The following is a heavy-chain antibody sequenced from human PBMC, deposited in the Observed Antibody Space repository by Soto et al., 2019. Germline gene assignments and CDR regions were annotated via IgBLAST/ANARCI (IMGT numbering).Heavy chain of an antibody. V-gene: IGHV4-61*01. CDR1: GVSVSSGSFY. CDR3: ARGATVTQYDY. Sequence: PSDTLSLTCTVSGVSVSSGSFYWAWIRQPPGKGLEWIGFGSYSGTTNYKPSLKSRVTISVDTSRSQISLKVSSLTAADTAVYYCARGATVTQYDYWGQGTLVT. CDR2: GSYSGTT. J-gene: IGHJ4*02. D-gene: IGHD4-17*01.